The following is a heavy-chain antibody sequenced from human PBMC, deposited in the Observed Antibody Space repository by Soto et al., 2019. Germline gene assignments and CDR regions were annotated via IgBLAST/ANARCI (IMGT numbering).Heavy chain of an antibody. CDR2: FDPEDGET. D-gene: IGHD1-20*01. V-gene: IGHV1-24*01. CDR1: GYTLTELS. Sequence: QVQLVQSGAEVKKPGASVKVSCKVSGYTLTELSMHWVRQAPGKGLEWMGGFDPEDGETIYAQKFQGRVTMTEDTSTDTAYMELSSLRSEDTAVYYCATGGGNWNRYREERDKFDYWGQGTLVTVSS. J-gene: IGHJ4*02. CDR3: ATGGGNWNRYREERDKFDY.